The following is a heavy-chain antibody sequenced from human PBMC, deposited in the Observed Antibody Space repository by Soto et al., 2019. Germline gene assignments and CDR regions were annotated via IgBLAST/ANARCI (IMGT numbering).Heavy chain of an antibody. Sequence: EVQLVESGGGLVKPGGSLRLSCAASGFTFSNAWMNWVRQAPGKGLEWVGRIKSKTDGGTTDYAAPVKGRFTISRDDSKNTPYLQMNSLKTEDTAVYYCTTGEMATTDYYFDYWGQGTLVTVSS. CDR3: TTGEMATTDYYFDY. J-gene: IGHJ4*02. D-gene: IGHD1-26*01. V-gene: IGHV3-15*07. CDR1: GFTFSNAW. CDR2: IKSKTDGGTT.